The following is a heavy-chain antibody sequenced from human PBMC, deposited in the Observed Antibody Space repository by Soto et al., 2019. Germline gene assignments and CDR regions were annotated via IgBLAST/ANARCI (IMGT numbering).Heavy chain of an antibody. J-gene: IGHJ4*02. Sequence: QVQLVQSGAEVKKPGASVKVSCKASGYTFTSYYMHWVRQAPGQGLEWMGIINPSGGSTSYAQKFPGRVTMTRDTSTSTVYMELSSLRSEDTAVYYCARDQGRITMVRGVTVDYWGQGTLVTVSS. CDR1: GYTFTSYY. CDR2: INPSGGST. CDR3: ARDQGRITMVRGVTVDY. V-gene: IGHV1-46*01. D-gene: IGHD3-10*01.